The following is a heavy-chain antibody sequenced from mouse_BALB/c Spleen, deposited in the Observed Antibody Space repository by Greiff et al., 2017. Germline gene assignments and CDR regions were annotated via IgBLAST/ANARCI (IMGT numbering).Heavy chain of an antibody. J-gene: IGHJ3*01. V-gene: IGHV1-20*02. CDR1: GYSFTGYF. CDR3: ARSGYYGFPY. D-gene: IGHD2-3*01. Sequence: VQLKESGPELVKPGASVKISCKASGYSFTGYFMNWVIQSHGKSLEWIGRINPYNGDTFYNQKFKGKATLTVDKSSTTAHMELRSLASEDSAVYYCARSGYYGFPYWGQGTLVTVSA. CDR2: INPYNGDT.